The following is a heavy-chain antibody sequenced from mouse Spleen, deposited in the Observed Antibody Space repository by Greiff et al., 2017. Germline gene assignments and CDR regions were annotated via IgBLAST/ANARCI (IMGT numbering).Heavy chain of an antibody. D-gene: IGHD2-4*01. Sequence: QVQLQQSGPELVKPGASVKISCKASGYSFTSYYIHWVKQRPGQGLEWIGWIYPGSGNTKYNEKFKGKATLTADTSSSTAYMQLSSLTSEDSAVYYCARGSTMITTAGAMDYWGQGTSVTVSS. CDR3: ARGSTMITTAGAMDY. CDR2: IYPGSGNT. J-gene: IGHJ4*01. V-gene: IGHV1-66*01. CDR1: GYSFTSYY.